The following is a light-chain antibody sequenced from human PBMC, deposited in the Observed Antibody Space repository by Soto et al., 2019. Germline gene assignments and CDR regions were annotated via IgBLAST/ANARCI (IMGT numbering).Light chain of an antibody. Sequence: DIQLTQSTSFLSASVGDRVTITCRASQGISSYLAWYQQKPGKAPKLLIYAASTLQSGVPLRFSGRGSGTSFTLTISSLQPEDFTTYYCQQLLSYPITFGQGTRLEIK. CDR1: QGISSY. CDR3: QQLLSYPIT. V-gene: IGKV1-9*01. CDR2: AAS. J-gene: IGKJ5*01.